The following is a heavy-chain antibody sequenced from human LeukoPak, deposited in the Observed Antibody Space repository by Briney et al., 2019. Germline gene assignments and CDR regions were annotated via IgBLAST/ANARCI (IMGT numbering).Heavy chain of an antibody. CDR1: GGSISSYY. CDR2: ICYSGST. CDR3: ARAGDTAMVGPFDY. V-gene: IGHV4-59*01. J-gene: IGHJ4*02. D-gene: IGHD5-18*01. Sequence: SETLSLTCTVSGGSISSYYWSWIRQPPGKGLEWIGYICYSGSTNYNPSLKSRVTISVDTSKNQFSLKLSSVTAADTAVYYCARAGDTAMVGPFDYWGQGTLVTVSS.